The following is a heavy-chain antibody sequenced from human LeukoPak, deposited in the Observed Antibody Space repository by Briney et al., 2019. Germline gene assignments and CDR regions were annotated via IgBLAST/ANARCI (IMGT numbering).Heavy chain of an antibody. J-gene: IGHJ4*02. CDR2: IYYSGST. V-gene: IGHV4-59*08. D-gene: IGHD6-6*01. Sequence: PSETLSLTCTVSGGSISSYYWSWIRQPPGKGLEWIGYIYYSGSTNYNPSLKSRVTISVDTSKNQFSLKLSSVTAADTAVYYCARSREDFDYWGQGTLVTVSS. CDR3: ARSREDFDY. CDR1: GGSISSYY.